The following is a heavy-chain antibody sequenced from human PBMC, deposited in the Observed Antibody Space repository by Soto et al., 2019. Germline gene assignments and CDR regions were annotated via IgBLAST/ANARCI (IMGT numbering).Heavy chain of an antibody. CDR1: GFTFSSYA. Sequence: GGSLRLSCAASGFTFSSYAMSWVRQAPGKGLEWVSVIRYSGSSTYYADSVKGRFTISRDNSKNTLYLQMNSLRAEDTAAYYCAREGTTMENDYWGQGTLVTVSS. CDR2: IRYSGSST. J-gene: IGHJ4*02. CDR3: AREGTTMENDY. D-gene: IGHD1-1*01. V-gene: IGHV3-23*01.